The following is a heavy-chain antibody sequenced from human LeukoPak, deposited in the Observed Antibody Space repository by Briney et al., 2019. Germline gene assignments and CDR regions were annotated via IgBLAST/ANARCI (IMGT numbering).Heavy chain of an antibody. CDR1: GYTFTGYY. CDR3: ARGLRFLEWLXFQFDXXGMDV. J-gene: IGHJ6*02. Sequence: ASVKVSCKASGYTFTGYYMHWVRQAPGQGLEWMGWINPNSGGTNYAQKFQGRVTMTRDTSISTAYMELSRLRSDDTAVYYCARGLRFLEWLXFQFDXXGMDVWGQGTTVTVSS. CDR2: INPNSGGT. D-gene: IGHD3-3*01. V-gene: IGHV1-2*02.